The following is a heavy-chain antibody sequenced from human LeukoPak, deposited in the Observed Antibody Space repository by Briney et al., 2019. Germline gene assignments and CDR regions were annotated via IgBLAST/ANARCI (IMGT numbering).Heavy chain of an antibody. D-gene: IGHD3-22*01. CDR1: GFTVSYNY. J-gene: IGHJ4*02. CDR2: IYYSGTT. V-gene: IGHV3-53*01. Sequence: PGGSLRLSCAASGFTVSYNYINWVRQAPGKGLEWVSVIYYSGTTYYADSVKGRFTISKDNSKNTVYLEMNSLRAEDTAVYYCARSYSSESSGRHRPVDCWGQGTLVTVSS. CDR3: ARSYSSESSGRHRPVDC.